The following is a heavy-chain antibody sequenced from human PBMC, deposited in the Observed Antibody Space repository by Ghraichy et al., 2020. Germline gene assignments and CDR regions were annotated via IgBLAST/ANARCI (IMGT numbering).Heavy chain of an antibody. CDR1: GFTFSSYA. D-gene: IGHD2-8*02. J-gene: IGHJ4*02. CDR2: ISGDGGST. V-gene: IGHV3-23*01. Sequence: GGSLRLSCAASGFTFSSYAMSWVRQAPGRGLEWVSVISGDGGSTYYADSLKGRFTISRDNSKNTLYLQMNSLRAEDTAVYYCAKRSCPGGVCQSFYDYWGQGTLVTVSS. CDR3: AKRSCPGGVCQSFYDY.